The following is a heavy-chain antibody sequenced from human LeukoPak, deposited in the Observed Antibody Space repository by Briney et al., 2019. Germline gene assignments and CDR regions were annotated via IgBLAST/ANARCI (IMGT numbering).Heavy chain of an antibody. V-gene: IGHV3-30-3*01. J-gene: IGHJ4*02. D-gene: IGHD2-15*01. CDR3: ARDYCSGGSCYQDY. CDR1: GFTLSSYA. CDR2: ISYDGSNK. Sequence: GRSLRLSCAASGFTLSSYAMHWVRQAPGKGLEWVAVISYDGSNKYYADSVKGRFTIYRDNSKNTLYLQMNSLRAEDTAVYYCARDYCSGGSCYQDYWGQGTLVTVSS.